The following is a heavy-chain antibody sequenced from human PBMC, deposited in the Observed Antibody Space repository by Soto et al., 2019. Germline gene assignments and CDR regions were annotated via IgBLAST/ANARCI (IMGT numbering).Heavy chain of an antibody. V-gene: IGHV1-18*04. D-gene: IGHD2-2*01. CDR2: ISGYNGNT. J-gene: IGHJ5*02. Sequence: ASVKVSCKASGYIFTSYGISWVRQAPGQGLEWMGWISGYNGNTNYAQKVQGRVTMTTDTSMNTAYMELRSLTSDDTAVYYCARGPRYCSSTTCFAGVNWFDPWGQGTPVTVSS. CDR1: GYIFTSYG. CDR3: ARGPRYCSSTTCFAGVNWFDP.